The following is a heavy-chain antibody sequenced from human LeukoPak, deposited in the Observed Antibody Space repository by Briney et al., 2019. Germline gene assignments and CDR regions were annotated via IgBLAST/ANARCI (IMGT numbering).Heavy chain of an antibody. CDR2: ISPYNGNT. J-gene: IGHJ4*02. D-gene: IGHD3-22*01. CDR1: GYTFTKNG. CDR3: AKDDYYDTSGRY. V-gene: IGHV1-18*01. Sequence: GASVKVSCKASGYTFTKNGIGWVRQAPGQGLEWMGWISPYNGNTNYAQKFQGRVTMTTDTSTSTAHMELRSLRSDDTAVYYCAKDDYYDTSGRYWGQGTLVTVSS.